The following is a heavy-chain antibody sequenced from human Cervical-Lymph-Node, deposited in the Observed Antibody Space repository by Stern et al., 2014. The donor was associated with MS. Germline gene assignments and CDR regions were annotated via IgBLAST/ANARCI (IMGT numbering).Heavy chain of an antibody. CDR3: ARDLGTTPSLRY. Sequence: QLVQSGAEVKKPGASVNVSCRASGYAFTSYYVHWVRQAPGQGLEWMGIINPSGGHTHYAQNFQGRVTMTRGTSTSTVYMELSTLRSEDTAIYYCARDLGTTPSLRYWGQGTLVTVSS. D-gene: IGHD1-7*01. V-gene: IGHV1-46*01. CDR1: GYAFTSYY. CDR2: INPSGGHT. J-gene: IGHJ4*02.